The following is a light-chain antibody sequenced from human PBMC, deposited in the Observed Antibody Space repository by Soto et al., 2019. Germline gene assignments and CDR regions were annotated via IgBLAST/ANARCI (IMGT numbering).Light chain of an antibody. Sequence: QSALTQPPSASGSPGQSVALSCTGTSSDVGGYNYVSWYQQHPGKAPKLLIYEVSKRPSGVPDRFSASKSGNTASLTVSGLQAEDEADYYCSSYLAGNNFYFVFGGGTKVTVL. CDR3: SSYLAGNNFYFV. CDR2: EVS. CDR1: SSDVGGYNY. V-gene: IGLV2-8*01. J-gene: IGLJ3*02.